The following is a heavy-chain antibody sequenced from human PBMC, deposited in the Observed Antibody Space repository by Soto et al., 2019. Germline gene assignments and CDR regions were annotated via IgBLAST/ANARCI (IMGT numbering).Heavy chain of an antibody. J-gene: IGHJ5*02. CDR2: IIPIFGST. Sequence: GASVKVSCKASGGTFSSFAISWVRQAPGQGLEWMGGIIPIFGSTDYARKFQGRVTITADESTSTAYMELSGLRSEDTAVYYCARGKVKGIAAAWGQGTLVTV. V-gene: IGHV1-69*13. D-gene: IGHD6-13*01. CDR1: GGTFSSFA. CDR3: ARGKVKGIAAA.